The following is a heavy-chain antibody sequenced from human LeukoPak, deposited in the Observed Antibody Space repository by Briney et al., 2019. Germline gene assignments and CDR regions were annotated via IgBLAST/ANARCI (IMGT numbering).Heavy chain of an antibody. CDR2: ISSSSSYI. J-gene: IGHJ4*02. CDR1: GFTFSNYA. D-gene: IGHD3-22*01. V-gene: IGHV3-21*01. Sequence: AGGSLRLSCETSGFTFSNYAMSWVRQAPGKGLEWVSSISSSSSYIYYADSVKGRFTISRDNAKNSLYLQMNSLRVEDTAVYYCAVTDYYDSSGYFAFWGQGTLVTVSS. CDR3: AVTDYYDSSGYFAF.